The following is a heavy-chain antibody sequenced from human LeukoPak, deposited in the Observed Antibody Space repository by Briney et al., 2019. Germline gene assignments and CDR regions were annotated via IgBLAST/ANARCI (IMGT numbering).Heavy chain of an antibody. Sequence: SETLSLTCAVYGGSFSGYYWSWIRQPPGKGLEWIGEINHSGSTNYNPSLKSRVTISVDTFKNQFSLKLSSVTAADTAVYYCARSHSVAGLALYYFDYWGQGTLVTVSS. J-gene: IGHJ4*02. D-gene: IGHD3/OR15-3a*01. CDR2: INHSGST. CDR1: GGSFSGYY. CDR3: ARSHSVAGLALYYFDY. V-gene: IGHV4-34*01.